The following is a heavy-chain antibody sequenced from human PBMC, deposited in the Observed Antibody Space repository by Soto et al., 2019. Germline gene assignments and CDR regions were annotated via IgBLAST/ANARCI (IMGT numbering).Heavy chain of an antibody. CDR2: IHPSKSKT. CDR3: ARGFTGSAGRFDP. Sequence: PGESLKISCKGSGYNFATYWIAWVRQMPGRGLEYMGTIHPSKSKTIYSPAFQGRVTISADTSLNTAYVQWGSLRASDTATYYCARGFTGSAGRFDPWGQGTVVTVSS. J-gene: IGHJ5*02. D-gene: IGHD2-8*02. V-gene: IGHV5-51*01. CDR1: GYNFATYW.